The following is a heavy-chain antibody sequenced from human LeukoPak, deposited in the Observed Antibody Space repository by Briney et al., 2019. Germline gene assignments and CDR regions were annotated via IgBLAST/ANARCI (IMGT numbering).Heavy chain of an antibody. CDR2: ISSSSSYI. D-gene: IGHD6-13*01. V-gene: IGHV3-21*01. Sequence: NPGGPLRLSCAAFGFTFSSYSMNWVRQAPGKGLEWVSSISSSSSYIYYADSVKGRFTISRDNAKNSLYLQMNSLRAEDTAVYYCARDSEAQQLADYWGQGTLVTVSS. J-gene: IGHJ4*02. CDR3: ARDSEAQQLADY. CDR1: GFTFSSYS.